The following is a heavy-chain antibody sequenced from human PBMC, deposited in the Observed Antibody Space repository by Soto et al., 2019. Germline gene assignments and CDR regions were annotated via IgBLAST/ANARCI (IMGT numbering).Heavy chain of an antibody. CDR2: IIPILGIA. J-gene: IGHJ3*02. Sequence: QVQLVQSGAEVKKPGSSVKVSCKASGGTFSSYTISWVRQAPGQGLEWMGRIIPILGIANYAQKFQGSVTITADKSTSTASMGLTSLRSEDTAVYYCAGNTAAGQGGSAFDIWGQGTMVTVSS. CDR3: AGNTAAGQGGSAFDI. D-gene: IGHD6-13*01. V-gene: IGHV1-69*02. CDR1: GGTFSSYT.